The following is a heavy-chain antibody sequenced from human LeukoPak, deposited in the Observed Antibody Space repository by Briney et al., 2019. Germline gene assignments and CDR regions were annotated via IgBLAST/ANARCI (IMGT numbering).Heavy chain of an antibody. J-gene: IGHJ5*02. D-gene: IGHD1-1*01. CDR1: GGTFSSYA. CDR3: ARDSRTISNWFDT. Sequence: SVKVSCKASGGTFSSYAISWVRQAPGQGLEWMGGIIPIFGTANYAQKFQGRVTITADESTSTAYMELSSLTSEDTAVYYCARDSRTISNWFDTWGQGTPVTVSS. V-gene: IGHV1-69*13. CDR2: IIPIFGTA.